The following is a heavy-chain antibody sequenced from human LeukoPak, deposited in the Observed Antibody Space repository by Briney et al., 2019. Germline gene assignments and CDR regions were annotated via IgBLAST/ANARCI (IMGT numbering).Heavy chain of an antibody. D-gene: IGHD6-19*01. CDR3: AREGISVAVDLEYFQH. V-gene: IGHV3-48*02. CDR2: ISSTSSTI. Sequence: GGSLRLSCVASGFAFSSYSMNWVRQAPGKGLEWVSYISSTSSTIYYADSVKGRFTISRDNAKNPLYLQMNSLRDEDTALYYCAREGISVAVDLEYFQHWGQGTLVTVSS. J-gene: IGHJ1*01. CDR1: GFAFSSYS.